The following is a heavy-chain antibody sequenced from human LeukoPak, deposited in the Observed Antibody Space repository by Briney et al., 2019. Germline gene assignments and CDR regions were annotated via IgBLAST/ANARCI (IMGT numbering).Heavy chain of an antibody. J-gene: IGHJ4*02. CDR2: LWFDGSEK. D-gene: IGHD7-27*01. CDR3: ARDPWLTGEVYYFDY. V-gene: IGHV3-33*01. Sequence: PGRSLRLSCAASGFTLSIYGMHWVRQAPGKGLEWVAVLWFDGSEKYYAESVKGRITISRDKSKNTLYLQMNSLRAEDTALYYCARDPWLTGEVYYFDYWGQGTLVTVSS. CDR1: GFTLSIYG.